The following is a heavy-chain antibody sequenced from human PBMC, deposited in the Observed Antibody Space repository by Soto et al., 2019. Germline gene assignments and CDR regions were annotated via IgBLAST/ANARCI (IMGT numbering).Heavy chain of an antibody. D-gene: IGHD6-19*01. CDR2: ISYDGSNK. CDR1: GFTFSSYG. J-gene: IGHJ4*02. V-gene: IGHV3-30*03. Sequence: PGGSLRLSCAASGFTFSSYGMHWVRQAPGKGLEWVAVISYDGSNKYYADSVKGRFTISRDNSKNTLCLQMNSLRAEDTAVYYCAIYSSGWYPLDYWGQGTLVTVSS. CDR3: AIYSSGWYPLDY.